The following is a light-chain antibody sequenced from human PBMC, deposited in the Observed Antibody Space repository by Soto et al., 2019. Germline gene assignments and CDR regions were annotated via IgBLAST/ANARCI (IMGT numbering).Light chain of an antibody. CDR3: QSYDSSLSGPS. CDR2: GXX. CDR1: SSNIGAGYD. V-gene: IGLV1-40*01. J-gene: IGLJ2*01. Sequence: QSVLTQPPSVSGAPGQRITISCTGSSSNIGAGYDVHWYQQLPGTAPKLLIYGXXXXXXXXXXXXSGSKSGTSASLAITGXXXXXXXXXXCQSYDSSLSGPSFGGGTKLTVL.